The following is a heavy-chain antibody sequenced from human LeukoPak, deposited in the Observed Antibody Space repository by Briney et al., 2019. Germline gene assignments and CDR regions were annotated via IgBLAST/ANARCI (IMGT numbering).Heavy chain of an antibody. CDR2: IYHSGST. CDR1: GGSISSGGYS. Sequence: PSQTLSLTCAVSGGSISSGGYSWSWLRQPPGKGLEWIGYIYHSGSTYYNPSLKSRVTISVDTSKNQFSLKLSSVTAADTAVYYCARLRTVAVAPFDYWGQGTLVTVSS. V-gene: IGHV4-30-2*03. J-gene: IGHJ4*02. CDR3: ARLRTVAVAPFDY. D-gene: IGHD6-19*01.